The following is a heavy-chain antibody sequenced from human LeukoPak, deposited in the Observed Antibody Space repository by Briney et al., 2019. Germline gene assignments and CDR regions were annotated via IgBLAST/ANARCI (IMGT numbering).Heavy chain of an antibody. V-gene: IGHV4-4*07. CDR1: GGSISSYY. J-gene: IGHJ5*02. CDR3: ARSSWYSSGWYWFDP. CDR2: IYTSGST. Sequence: SETLSLTCTVSGGSISSYYWSWLRQPAGKGLEWIGRIYTSGSTHYNPSLKSRVTISVDTSKNQFSLKLSSVTAADTAVYYCARSSWYSSGWYWFDPWGQGTLVTVSS. D-gene: IGHD6-19*01.